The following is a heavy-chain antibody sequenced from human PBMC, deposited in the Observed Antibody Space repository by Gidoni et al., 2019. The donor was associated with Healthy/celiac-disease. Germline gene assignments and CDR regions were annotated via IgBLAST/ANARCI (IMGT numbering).Heavy chain of an antibody. D-gene: IGHD1-20*01. Sequence: QVQLVESGGGVVQPGRSLRLSCAASGFTFSSYGMHWVRQAPGKGLEWVAVISYDGSNKYYADSVKGRFTISRDNSKNTLYLQMNSLRAEDTAVYYCAKERITGTPYYYYGMDVWGQGTTVTVSS. CDR1: GFTFSSYG. V-gene: IGHV3-30*18. CDR3: AKERITGTPYYYYGMDV. CDR2: ISYDGSNK. J-gene: IGHJ6*02.